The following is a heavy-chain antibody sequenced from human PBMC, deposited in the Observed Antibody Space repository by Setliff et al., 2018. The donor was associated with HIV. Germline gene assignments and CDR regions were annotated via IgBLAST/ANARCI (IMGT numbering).Heavy chain of an antibody. CDR1: GDSISTDY. CDR2: IYNSAST. V-gene: IGHV4-4*09. D-gene: IGHD2-21*01. Sequence: ETLSLTCTVSGDSISTDYWTWIRQPPGKGLEWIGYIYNSASTSYNPSLKSRVTISVDTSKNQFSLKLSSVTAADTAVYYCARDSPLSHFDYWGQGILVTVSS. CDR3: ARDSPLSHFDY. J-gene: IGHJ4*02.